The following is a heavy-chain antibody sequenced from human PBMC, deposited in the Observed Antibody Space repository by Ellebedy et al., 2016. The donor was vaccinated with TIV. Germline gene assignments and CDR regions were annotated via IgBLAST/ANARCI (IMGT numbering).Heavy chain of an antibody. J-gene: IGHJ4*02. CDR3: ARDSGRYSSGWSEFDY. V-gene: IGHV3-23*01. D-gene: IGHD6-19*01. Sequence: GESLKISCAASGFTFSSYPMSWVRQAPGKGLQWVSTISGSGDSTYYTDSVKGRFTISTDNSKNTLYLQMNSLRVEDTAIYYCARDSGRYSSGWSEFDYWGQGTLVTVSS. CDR1: GFTFSSYP. CDR2: ISGSGDST.